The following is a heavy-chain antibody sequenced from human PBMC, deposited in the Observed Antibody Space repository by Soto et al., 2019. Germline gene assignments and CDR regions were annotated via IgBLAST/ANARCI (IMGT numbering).Heavy chain of an antibody. CDR1: GGSISSYY. V-gene: IGHV4-59*01. CDR3: ARGGHYFAGNNFDY. CDR2: IYYSGST. J-gene: IGHJ4*02. Sequence: SETLSLTCTVSGGSISSYYWSWIRQPPGKGLEWIGYIYYSGSTNYNPSLKSRVTISVDTSKNQFSLKLSSVTAADTAVYYCARGGHYFAGNNFDYWGQGTLVTVSS. D-gene: IGHD1-26*01.